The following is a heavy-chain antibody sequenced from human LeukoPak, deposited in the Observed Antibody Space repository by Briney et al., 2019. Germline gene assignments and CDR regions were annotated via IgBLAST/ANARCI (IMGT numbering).Heavy chain of an antibody. Sequence: PGQSLRLSCAASGFTFSSYAMSWVRQAPGKGLEWVSGITGSGGTTHHADSVKGRLTISRDNSKNTLFLQMNSLRVEDTALYYCARAYGSSGYYQLPIDYWGQGTLVTVSS. V-gene: IGHV3-23*01. J-gene: IGHJ4*02. CDR2: ITGSGGTT. CDR1: GFTFSSYA. CDR3: ARAYGSSGYYQLPIDY. D-gene: IGHD3-22*01.